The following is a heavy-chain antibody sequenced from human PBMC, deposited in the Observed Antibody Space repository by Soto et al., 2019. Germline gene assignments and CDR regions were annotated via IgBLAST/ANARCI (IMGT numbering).Heavy chain of an antibody. CDR2: IIPIFGTA. J-gene: IGHJ6*02. V-gene: IGHV1-69*06. CDR3: ARALIVGATTGRGNYYYGMDV. CDR1: GGTFSSYA. Sequence: SVKVSCKASGGTFSSYAISWVRQAPGQGLEWMGGIIPIFGTANYAQKFQGRVTITADKSTSTAYMELSSLRSEDTAVYYCARALIVGATTGRGNYYYGMDVWGQGTTVTVS. D-gene: IGHD1-26*01.